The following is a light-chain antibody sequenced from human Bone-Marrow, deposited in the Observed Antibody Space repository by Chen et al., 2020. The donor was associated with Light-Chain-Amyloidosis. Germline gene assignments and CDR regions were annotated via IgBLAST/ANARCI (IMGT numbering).Light chain of an antibody. CDR3: QQFAASPRT. CDR2: GPS. CDR1: QSISSTY. Sequence: EIVLTQSPGTLSLSPGERATLSCRASQSISSTYLACYQQTPGQAPRLLIFGPSGRATGIPDWFSGSGSGTDFTLTISRLEPEDFAVYYCQQFAASPRTFGQGTKVEI. J-gene: IGKJ1*01. V-gene: IGKV3-20*01.